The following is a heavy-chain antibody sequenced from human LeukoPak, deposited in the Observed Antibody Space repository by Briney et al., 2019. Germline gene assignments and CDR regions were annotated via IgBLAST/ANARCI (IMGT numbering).Heavy chain of an antibody. V-gene: IGHV1-46*01. CDR1: GYTSPRSP. D-gene: IGHD1-1*01. J-gene: IGHJ4*02. CDR2: INPSGGST. CDR3: ARGTTDDY. Sequence: ASVKVSCKASGYTSPRSPTDWVRQAPGQGLEWMGVINPSGGSTRYAQKFQGRVTMTGDPSTRTVYMELSSLTSDDTAVYYCARGTTDDYWGQGTPVTVSS.